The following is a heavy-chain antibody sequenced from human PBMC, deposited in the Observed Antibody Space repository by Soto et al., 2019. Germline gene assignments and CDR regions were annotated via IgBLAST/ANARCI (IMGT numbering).Heavy chain of an antibody. CDR2: ISTTETT. CDR1: GGSISSYD. V-gene: IGHV4-4*07. D-gene: IGHD6-13*01. CDR3: AGNIAAAGRRYYGMDV. Sequence: SETLSLTCTVSGGSISSYDGSWIRTPAGQGMEWIGRISTTETTNYNPSLKSRVSMSLDTSKSQVSLKLSSVTAADAAVYYCAGNIAAAGRRYYGMDVWGQGTTVTVSS. J-gene: IGHJ6*02.